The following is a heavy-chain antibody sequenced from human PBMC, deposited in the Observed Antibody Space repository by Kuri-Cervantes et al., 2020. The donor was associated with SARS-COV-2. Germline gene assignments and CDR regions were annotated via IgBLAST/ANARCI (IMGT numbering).Heavy chain of an antibody. CDR3: ARISRTYAFDI. V-gene: IGHV4-34*01. Sequence: SETLSLTCAVYGGSFSGYYWSWIRQPPGKGLEWIGEINHSGSTYYNPSLKSRVTISVDTSKNQFSLKLSSVAAADTAVYYCARISRTYAFDIWGQGTMVTVSS. D-gene: IGHD1-14*01. CDR1: GGSFSGYY. J-gene: IGHJ3*02. CDR2: INHSGST.